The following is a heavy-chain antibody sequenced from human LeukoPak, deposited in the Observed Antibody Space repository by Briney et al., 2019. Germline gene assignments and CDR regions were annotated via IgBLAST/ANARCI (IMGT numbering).Heavy chain of an antibody. Sequence: PSASLSLTCTVPGGSISSYYRSWIRQPPGKGLEWIGYIYTSGSTNYYPSRKSRVTISVDTSKNQFSLKLSSVTAADTAVYYCARQSYFDYWGQGTLVSVSS. J-gene: IGHJ4*02. CDR2: IYTSGST. CDR3: ARQSYFDY. CDR1: GGSISSYY. V-gene: IGHV4-4*09.